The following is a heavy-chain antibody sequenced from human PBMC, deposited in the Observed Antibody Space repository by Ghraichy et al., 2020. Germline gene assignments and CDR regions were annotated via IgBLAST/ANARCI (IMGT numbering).Heavy chain of an antibody. CDR2: ISYDGSNK. Sequence: GGSLRLSCAASGFTFSSYAMHWVRQAPGKGLEWVAVISYDGSNKYYADSVKGRFTISRDNSKNTLYLQMNSLRAEDTAVYYCARDLRFGRLRSFGGMDVWGQGTTVTVSS. CDR3: ARDLRFGRLRSFGGMDV. J-gene: IGHJ6*02. D-gene: IGHD3-10*01. CDR1: GFTFSSYA. V-gene: IGHV3-30*04.